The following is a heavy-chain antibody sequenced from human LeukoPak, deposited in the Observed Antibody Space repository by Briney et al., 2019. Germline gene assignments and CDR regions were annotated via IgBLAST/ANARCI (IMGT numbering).Heavy chain of an antibody. CDR2: IYPGDSDT. CDR1: GYSFTSYW. J-gene: IGHJ4*02. D-gene: IGHD3-22*01. Sequence: GESLKISCKGSGYSFTSYWIGWVRQMPGKGLEWMGIIYPGDSDTRYSPSLQGQVTISADKSISTAYLQWSSLKASDTAMYYCAKALSGYYYGSDYWGQGTLVTVSS. CDR3: AKALSGYYYGSDY. V-gene: IGHV5-51*01.